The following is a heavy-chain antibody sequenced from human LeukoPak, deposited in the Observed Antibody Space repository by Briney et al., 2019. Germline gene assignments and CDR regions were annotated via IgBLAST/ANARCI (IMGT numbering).Heavy chain of an antibody. CDR1: GFTFSSYG. CDR3: AKWKTYQLPRFDY. CDR2: ISYDGSNK. J-gene: IGHJ4*02. V-gene: IGHV3-30*18. D-gene: IGHD2-2*01. Sequence: PGGSLRLSCAASGFTFSSYGMHWVRQAPGKGLEGVAVISYDGSNKYYADSVKGRFTISRDNSKNTLYLQMNSLRAEDTAVYYCAKWKTYQLPRFDYWGQGTLVTVSS.